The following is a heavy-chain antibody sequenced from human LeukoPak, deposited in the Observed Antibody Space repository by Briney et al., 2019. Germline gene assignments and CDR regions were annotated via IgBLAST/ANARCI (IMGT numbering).Heavy chain of an antibody. Sequence: SETLSLTCTVSGGSISSSSYYWGWIRQPPGKGLEWIGSIYYSGSTYYNPSLKSRVTISVDMSKNQFSLKLSSVTAADTAVYYCARERNESSGWYGNDAFDIWGQGTMVTVSS. D-gene: IGHD6-19*01. CDR2: IYYSGST. V-gene: IGHV4-39*02. CDR1: GGSISSSSYY. J-gene: IGHJ3*02. CDR3: ARERNESSGWYGNDAFDI.